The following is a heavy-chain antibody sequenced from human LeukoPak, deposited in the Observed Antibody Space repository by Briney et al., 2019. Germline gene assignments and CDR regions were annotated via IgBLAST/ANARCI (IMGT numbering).Heavy chain of an antibody. CDR2: IWYDGSNK. Sequence: GGSLRLSCAASGFTFSSYGMHWVRQAPGKGLEWVAVIWYDGSNKYYADSVKGRFTISRDNSKNTVYLQMGSLRAEDTAVYYCARERAFYYFDYWGQGALVTVSS. V-gene: IGHV3-33*01. CDR3: ARERAFYYFDY. CDR1: GFTFSSYG. J-gene: IGHJ4*02.